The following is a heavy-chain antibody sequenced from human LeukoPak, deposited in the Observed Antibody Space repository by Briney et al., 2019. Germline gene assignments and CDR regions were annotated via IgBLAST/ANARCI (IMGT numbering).Heavy chain of an antibody. CDR2: ISGSGDNT. CDR3: AKKGYYDGSGYYMYYFDH. D-gene: IGHD3-22*01. V-gene: IGHV3-23*01. CDR1: GFTFSSYA. Sequence: GGSLRLSCAASGFTFSSYAMSWVRQAPGKGLEWVSVISGSGDNTYYADSVKGRFTISRDNSKNTLYLQMNSLRAEDTAVYYCAKKGYYDGSGYYMYYFDHWGQGTLVTVSS. J-gene: IGHJ4*02.